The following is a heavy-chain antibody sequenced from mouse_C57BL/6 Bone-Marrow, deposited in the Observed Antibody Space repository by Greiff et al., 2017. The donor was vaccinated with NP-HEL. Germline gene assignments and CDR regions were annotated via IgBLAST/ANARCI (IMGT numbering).Heavy chain of an antibody. Sequence: QVHVKQPGAELVKPGASVKLSCKASGYTFTSYWMHWVKQSPGRGLEWIGRIDPNSGGTKYNEKFKSKDTLTEDKPPRTAYMQLSSRTSEDSAVYYCARLGYYDGYYLYYAMDYWGKGTSVTVSS. CDR2: IDPNSGGT. V-gene: IGHV1-72*01. J-gene: IGHJ4*01. CDR1: GYTFTSYW. D-gene: IGHD2-3*01. CDR3: ARLGYYDGYYLYYAMDY.